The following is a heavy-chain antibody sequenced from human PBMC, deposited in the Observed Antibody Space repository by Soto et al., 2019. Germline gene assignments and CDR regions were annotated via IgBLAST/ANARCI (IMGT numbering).Heavy chain of an antibody. CDR2: ISGRGGVT. D-gene: IGHD3-22*01. CDR3: AKDRQFRSYYESAGHYND. Sequence: EVQLLESGGGLVQPGGSLRLTCVGSGFTFRNQDMRWVRQAPGKWLEWVSGISGRGGVTYYADFVNGRFTISRDNSKNTLYLQMNNLRANDTAVYYCAKDRQFRSYYESAGHYNDWGQGTLVTVSS. J-gene: IGHJ4*02. CDR1: GFTFRNQD. V-gene: IGHV3-23*01.